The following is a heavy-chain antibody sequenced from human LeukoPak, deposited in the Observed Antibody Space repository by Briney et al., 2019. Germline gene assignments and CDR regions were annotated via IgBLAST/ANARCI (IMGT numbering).Heavy chain of an antibody. Sequence: GGSLRLSCAASGFSFSSYAMTWARQAPVKGLEWVSAISGDGTRTYYADSVKGRFTISRDNSKNTLYLQMNSLRAEDTAVYYCAKSLDISIWGQGTMVTVSS. CDR2: ISGDGTRT. CDR3: AKSLDISI. CDR1: GFSFSSYA. J-gene: IGHJ3*02. V-gene: IGHV3-23*01. D-gene: IGHD2-2*03.